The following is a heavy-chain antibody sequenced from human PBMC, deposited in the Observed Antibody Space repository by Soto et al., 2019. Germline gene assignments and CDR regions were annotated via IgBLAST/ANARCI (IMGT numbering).Heavy chain of an antibody. V-gene: IGHV3-9*01. CDR3: AKEGTSTSDAFDM. CDR1: GFLFDDYA. Sequence: GGSLRLSCAASGFLFDDYAMHWVRQAPGKGLEWVSAISWSSDSRDYADSVKGRFTISRDNAKNSLYLQMNSLSAEDTAFYYCAKEGTSTSDAFDMWGQGTMVTVSS. CDR2: ISWSSDSR. D-gene: IGHD2-2*01. J-gene: IGHJ3*02.